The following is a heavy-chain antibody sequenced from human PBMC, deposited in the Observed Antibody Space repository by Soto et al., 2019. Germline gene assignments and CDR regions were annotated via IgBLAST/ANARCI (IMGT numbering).Heavy chain of an antibody. CDR3: ARDKIAAYYYYGMDV. J-gene: IGHJ6*02. Sequence: PGGSLRLSCAASGFTFSGYSMNWVRQAPGKGLEWVSSISSSSSYIYYADSVKGRFTISRDNAKNSLYLQMNSLRAEDTAVYYCARDKIAAYYYYGMDVWGQGTTVTVSS. CDR2: ISSSSSYI. D-gene: IGHD6-13*01. CDR1: GFTFSGYS. V-gene: IGHV3-21*01.